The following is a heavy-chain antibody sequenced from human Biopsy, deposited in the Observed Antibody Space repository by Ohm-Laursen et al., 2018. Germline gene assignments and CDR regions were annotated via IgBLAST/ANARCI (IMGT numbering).Heavy chain of an antibody. Sequence: ASVKVSCKASGYTFTSYEINWVRQATGQGPERMGWMNPDSGNTGYAQNFQGRVTMTRNTSISTAYMELSSLKSEDTAVYFCARADPPLFYYGSGSSNWFDPWGQGTLVTVSS. CDR1: GYTFTSYE. V-gene: IGHV1-8*01. CDR2: MNPDSGNT. J-gene: IGHJ5*02. CDR3: ARADPPLFYYGSGSSNWFDP. D-gene: IGHD3-10*01.